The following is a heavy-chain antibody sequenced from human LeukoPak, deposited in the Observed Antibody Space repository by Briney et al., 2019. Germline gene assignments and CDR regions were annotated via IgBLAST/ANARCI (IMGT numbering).Heavy chain of an antibody. J-gene: IGHJ5*02. D-gene: IGHD3-3*01. CDR1: GYTFTSYY. CDR3: ARDGVLRFLEWSGDWFDP. Sequence: ASVKVSCKASGYTFTSYYMHWVRQAPGQGLEWMGIINPSGGSTSYAQKFQGKVTMTRDTSTSTVYMELSSLRSGDTAVYYCARDGVLRFLEWSGDWFDPWGQGTLVTVSS. CDR2: INPSGGST. V-gene: IGHV1-46*01.